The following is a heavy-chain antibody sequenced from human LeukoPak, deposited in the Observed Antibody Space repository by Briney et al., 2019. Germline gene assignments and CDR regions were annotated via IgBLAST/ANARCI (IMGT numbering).Heavy chain of an antibody. J-gene: IGHJ3*02. D-gene: IGHD4-11*01. CDR3: AREGGDYGNYDDAFDI. V-gene: IGHV3-33*08. CDR1: GFTFSNYA. Sequence: PGGSLRLSCAASGFTFSNYAIHWVRLAPGKGLEWVSIIWYDGSNKYYADSVKGRFTISRDNSKNTVYLQMNGLRAEDTAVYYCAREGGDYGNYDDAFDIWGQGTMVTVSS. CDR2: IWYDGSNK.